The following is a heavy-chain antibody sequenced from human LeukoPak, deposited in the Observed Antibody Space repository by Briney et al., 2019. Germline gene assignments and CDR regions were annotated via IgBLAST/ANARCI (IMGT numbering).Heavy chain of an antibody. CDR2: ISGDGVST. Sequence: GGSLRLSSVASGLPTSVFAMHSVRQAPGKGLEWVSLISGDGVSTFYADSVKGRFSISRDNSKNSLYLEMTSPRTEDAAMYYCAKESVTFAYWGRGTLVAVSS. J-gene: IGHJ4*02. CDR3: AKESVTFAY. V-gene: IGHV3-43*02. CDR1: GLPTSVFA. D-gene: IGHD3-16*01.